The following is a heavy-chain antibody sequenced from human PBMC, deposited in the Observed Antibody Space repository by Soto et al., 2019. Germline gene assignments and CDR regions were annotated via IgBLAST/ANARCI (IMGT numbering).Heavy chain of an antibody. CDR1: GGTFSSYA. CDR3: ARCGLGLPLRGYFDY. CDR2: IIPIFGTA. Sequence: QVQLVQSGAEVKKPGSSVNVSCKASGGTFSSYAISWVRQAPGQGLEWMGGIIPIFGTANYAQKFQGRVTITADKSTSTAYMELSSLRSEDTAVYYCARCGLGLPLRGYFDYWGQGTLVTVSS. V-gene: IGHV1-69*06. J-gene: IGHJ4*02. D-gene: IGHD3-16*01.